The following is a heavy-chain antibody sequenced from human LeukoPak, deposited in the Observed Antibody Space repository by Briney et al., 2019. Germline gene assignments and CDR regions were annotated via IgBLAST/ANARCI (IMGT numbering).Heavy chain of an antibody. Sequence: PSETLSLTCTVSGGSISSSSYYWGWIRQPPGKGLEWIGSIYYSGSTYYNPSLKSRVTISVDTSKNQFSLKLSSVTAADTAVYYCARLPRGYSYVSYYYGMDVWGQGTTVTVSS. CDR3: ARLPRGYSYVSYYYGMDV. CDR1: GGSISSSSYY. D-gene: IGHD5-18*01. V-gene: IGHV4-39*01. J-gene: IGHJ6*02. CDR2: IYYSGST.